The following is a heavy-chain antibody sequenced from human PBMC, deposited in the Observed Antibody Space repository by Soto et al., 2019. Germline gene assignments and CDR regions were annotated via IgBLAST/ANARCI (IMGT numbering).Heavy chain of an antibody. J-gene: IGHJ5*02. CDR3: ARVEVYDSPGWSNNWFDP. CDR2: ISYDGSNK. Sequence: SLRLSCAASGFTFSSYAIHWVRQAPDKVLEWVAVISYDGSNKYYADSVKGRFTISRDNSKNTLYLQMNSLRAEDTAVYYCARVEVYDSPGWSNNWFDPWGQGTLVTVSS. D-gene: IGHD3-22*01. CDR1: GFTFSSYA. V-gene: IGHV3-30-3*01.